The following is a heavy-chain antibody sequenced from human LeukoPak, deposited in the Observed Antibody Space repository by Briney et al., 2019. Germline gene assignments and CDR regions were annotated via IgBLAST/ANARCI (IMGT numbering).Heavy chain of an antibody. CDR1: GYTFTGYY. V-gene: IGHV1-2*02. Sequence: GASVKVPCKASGYTFTGYYMHWVRQAPGQGLEWMGWISPNSGGTNYAQKFQGRVTMTRDTSISTAYMELSRLRSDDTAVYYCARLAHVDTAMVTYYYYYMDVWGKGTTVTVSS. D-gene: IGHD5-18*01. CDR3: ARLAHVDTAMVTYYYYYMDV. CDR2: ISPNSGGT. J-gene: IGHJ6*03.